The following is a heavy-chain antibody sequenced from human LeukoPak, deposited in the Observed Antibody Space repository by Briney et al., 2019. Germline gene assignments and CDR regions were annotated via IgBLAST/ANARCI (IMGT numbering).Heavy chain of an antibody. CDR3: TKRVVTTTFRYFDY. CDR1: GFTFSSYA. D-gene: IGHD4-23*01. J-gene: IGHJ4*02. V-gene: IGHV3-23*01. CDR2: ISSGGGST. Sequence: GGSLRLSCAASGFTFSSYAMSWVRQAPGKGLGWVSAISSGGGSTYYADSVKGRFTISRDNSKNTLYLQMDSLRVEDTAVYYCTKRVVTTTFRYFDYWGQGALVTVSS.